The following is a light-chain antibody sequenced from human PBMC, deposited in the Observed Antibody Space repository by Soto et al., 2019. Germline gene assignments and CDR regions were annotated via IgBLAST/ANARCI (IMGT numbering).Light chain of an antibody. V-gene: IGKV3-11*01. CDR3: QQYNNWPFS. CDR1: QSVSSY. CDR2: YAS. Sequence: EILLTQSPATLSLSPGERATLSCRASQSVSSYLEWYQQKPGKAPRLLIYYASNRATGIPARFSGSGSGTDYTLTISGLQSEDSAVYFCQQYNNWPFSFGQGTRLEIK. J-gene: IGKJ5*01.